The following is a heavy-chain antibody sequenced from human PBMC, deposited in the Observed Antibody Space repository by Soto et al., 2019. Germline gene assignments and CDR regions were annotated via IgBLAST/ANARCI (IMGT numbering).Heavy chain of an antibody. Sequence: PGESLKISCKGAGYTFTNYWIGWVRQMPGKGLEWMGIIYPGDSDTRYSPSFQGQVTISADKSISTAYLQWSSLKASDTAMYYCARGGVVWFGEANDAFDIWGQGTMVTVSS. D-gene: IGHD3-10*01. V-gene: IGHV5-51*01. CDR2: IYPGDSDT. CDR3: ARGGVVWFGEANDAFDI. J-gene: IGHJ3*02. CDR1: GYTFTNYW.